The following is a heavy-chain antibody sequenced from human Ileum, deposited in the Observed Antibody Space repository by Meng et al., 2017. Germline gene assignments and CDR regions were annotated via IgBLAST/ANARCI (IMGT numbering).Heavy chain of an antibody. CDR1: GYTFSNFE. D-gene: IGHD2-15*01. J-gene: IGHJ5*02. CDR2: ISSSGRSI. CDR3: VRGGGSSMGGTNWFDP. V-gene: IGHV3-48*03. Sequence: GESLKISCAASGYTFSNFEINWVRQAPGKGPEWLSYISSSGRSIYYADSVKGRFTISRDDAESTLYLQMSSLRVEDTGVYYCVRGGGSSMGGTNWFDPWGQGTMVTVSS.